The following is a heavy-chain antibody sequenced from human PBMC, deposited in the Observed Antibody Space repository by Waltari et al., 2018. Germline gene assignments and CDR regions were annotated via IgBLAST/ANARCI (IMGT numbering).Heavy chain of an antibody. J-gene: IGHJ4*02. CDR1: GGSFPTFG. CDR3: AAGTPLRFFVH. V-gene: IGHV1-69*01. CDR2: IIPTFQKV. Sequence: QVQLVQSGAEVKTPGSSVKVSCKAAGGSFPTFGLYWVRQAPGQGLEWMGGIIPTFQKVAYAHEFQGRVSITADDYTGTAYMERTSLRFEDTAVYYCAAGTPLRFFVHWGQGTRVTVSS.